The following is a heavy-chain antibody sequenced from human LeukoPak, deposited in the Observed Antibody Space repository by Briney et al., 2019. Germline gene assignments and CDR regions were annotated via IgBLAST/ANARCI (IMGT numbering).Heavy chain of an antibody. Sequence: QAGGSLRLSCAASGFTFDDYTMHWVRQAPGKGLEWVSLISWDGGSTYYADSVKGRFTISRDNAKNSLYLQMNSLRAEDTAVYYCAREMVDYSGPLGMDVWGKGTTVTVSS. J-gene: IGHJ6*03. D-gene: IGHD4-11*01. CDR3: AREMVDYSGPLGMDV. V-gene: IGHV3-43*01. CDR1: GFTFDDYT. CDR2: ISWDGGST.